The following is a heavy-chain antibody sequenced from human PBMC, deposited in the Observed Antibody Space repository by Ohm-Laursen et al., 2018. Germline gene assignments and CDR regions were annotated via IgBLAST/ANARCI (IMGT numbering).Heavy chain of an antibody. CDR3: ASAYSYSTPHYLDY. J-gene: IGHJ4*02. V-gene: IGHV3-7*01. CDR2: IKQDGGQQ. CDR1: GFTFSSYG. Sequence: SLRLSCAASGFTFSSYGMHWVRQAPGKGLEWVANIKQDGGQQYYVDSVKGRFTISRDNTKNSLYLQMNSLRAEDTAVYYCASAYSYSTPHYLDYWGQGTLVTVSS. D-gene: IGHD5-18*01.